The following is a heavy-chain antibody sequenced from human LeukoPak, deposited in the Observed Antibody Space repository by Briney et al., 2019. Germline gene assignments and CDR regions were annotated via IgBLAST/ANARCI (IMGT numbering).Heavy chain of an antibody. Sequence: ASVKVPCKASGYTFTGYYMHWVRQAPGQGLEWMGRINPNSGGTNYAQKFQGRVTMTRDTSISTAYMELSRLRSDDTAVYYCATPAGYSGGYDACDTWGQGTMVTVSS. J-gene: IGHJ3*02. CDR1: GYTFTGYY. V-gene: IGHV1-2*06. CDR3: ATPAGYSGGYDACDT. D-gene: IGHD6-19*01. CDR2: INPNSGGT.